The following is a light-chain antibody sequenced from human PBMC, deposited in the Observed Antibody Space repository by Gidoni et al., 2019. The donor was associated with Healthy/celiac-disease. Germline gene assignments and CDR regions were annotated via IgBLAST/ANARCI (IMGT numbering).Light chain of an antibody. CDR1: QSVSSSY. Sequence: EIVLTQSPGTLSLSPGERATLSCRASQSVSSSYLAWYQQKPGRAPRLLIYGASSRATGIPDRFSGSGSGTDFTLTISRLEPEYFAVYYCQQYGSPLQTFGGGTKVEIK. V-gene: IGKV3-20*01. CDR2: GAS. CDR3: QQYGSPLQT. J-gene: IGKJ4*01.